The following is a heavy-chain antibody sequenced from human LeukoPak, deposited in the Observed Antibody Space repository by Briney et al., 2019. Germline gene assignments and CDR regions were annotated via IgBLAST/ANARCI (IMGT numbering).Heavy chain of an antibody. D-gene: IGHD3-9*01. CDR3: ARAGSPETGYPYYYYYMDV. Sequence: GASVKVSCKASGYTFTSYGISWVRQAPGQGLEWMGWISAYNGNTNYAQKLQGRVTMTTDTSTSTAYMELRSLRSDDTAVYYCARAGSPETGYPYYYYYMDVWGKGTTVTVSS. CDR1: GYTFTSYG. V-gene: IGHV1-18*01. CDR2: ISAYNGNT. J-gene: IGHJ6*03.